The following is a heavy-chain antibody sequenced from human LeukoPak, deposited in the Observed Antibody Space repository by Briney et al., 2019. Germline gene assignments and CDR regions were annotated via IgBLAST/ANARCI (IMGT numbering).Heavy chain of an antibody. Sequence: NPSETLSLTSSVSGSSINSHYWSWIRQSPGRGLEWIGYVFNGGSTNYNPSLKSRVPTSLDTSRAQFSLRLSSVTAADTAIYYCASRPADSTWFGVFDYWTQGTLVTVSS. CDR1: GSSINSHY. J-gene: IGHJ4*02. V-gene: IGHV4-59*11. D-gene: IGHD3-10*01. CDR3: ASRPADSTWFGVFDY. CDR2: VFNGGST.